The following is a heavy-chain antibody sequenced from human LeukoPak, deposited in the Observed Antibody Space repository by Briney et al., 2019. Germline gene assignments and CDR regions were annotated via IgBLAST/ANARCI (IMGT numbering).Heavy chain of an antibody. CDR2: ISYDGSNK. CDR3: AREICSSTSCYKGPFDY. Sequence: GRSLRLSCAASGFTFSSYAMHWVRQAPGKGLEWVAVISYDGSNKYYADSVKGRFTISRDNSKNTLYLQMNSLRAEDTAVYYCAREICSSTSCYKGPFDYWGQGTLVTVSS. D-gene: IGHD2-2*02. J-gene: IGHJ4*02. V-gene: IGHV3-30-3*01. CDR1: GFTFSSYA.